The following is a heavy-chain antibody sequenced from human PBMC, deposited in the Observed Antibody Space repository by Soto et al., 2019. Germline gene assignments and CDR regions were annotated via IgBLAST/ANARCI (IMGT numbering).Heavy chain of an antibody. J-gene: IGHJ6*02. CDR2: INHSGST. V-gene: IGHV4-34*01. CDR3: ARGPYFDWLLLVSYGMDV. Sequence: PSEILSLTCAVYGGSFSGYYLSWIRQPPGKGLEWIGEINHSGSTNYNPSLKSRVTISVDTSKNQFSLKLSSVTAADTAVYYCARGPYFDWLLLVSYGMDVWGQGTTVTVSS. D-gene: IGHD3-9*01. CDR1: GGSFSGYY.